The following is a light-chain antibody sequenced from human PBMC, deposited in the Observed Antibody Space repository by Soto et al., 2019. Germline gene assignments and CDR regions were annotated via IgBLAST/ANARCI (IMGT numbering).Light chain of an antibody. CDR1: SGSVSTANN. CDR3: ALLMGNGVSV. Sequence: QTVVTQESSFSVSPGGTVTLTCGLISGSVSTANNPNWYQQTPGQAPRTLIYSTTASSSGVPDRFSCSILGNKAALTISGAQADDESDYYCALLMGNGVSVFGTGTKLTVL. J-gene: IGLJ1*01. CDR2: STT. V-gene: IGLV8-61*01.